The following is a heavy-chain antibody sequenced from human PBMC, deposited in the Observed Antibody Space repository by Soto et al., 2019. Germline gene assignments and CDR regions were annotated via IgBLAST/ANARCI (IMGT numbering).Heavy chain of an antibody. CDR1: GYAFTTYG. V-gene: IGHV1-18*01. CDR2: ISAHNGNT. Sequence: QVHLVQSGAEVKKPGASVKVSCKGSGYAFTTYGITWVRQAPGQGLEWMGWISAHNGNTNYAQKLQGRVTVTRDTASSTAYMELRSLRSDDTAVYYCARGRYWDYWGQGALVTVSS. J-gene: IGHJ4*02. CDR3: ARGRYWDY. D-gene: IGHD2-8*02.